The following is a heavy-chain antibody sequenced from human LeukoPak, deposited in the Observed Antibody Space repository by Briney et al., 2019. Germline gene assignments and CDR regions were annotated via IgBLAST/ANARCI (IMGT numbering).Heavy chain of an antibody. J-gene: IGHJ4*02. CDR3: AREESGGYLHY. Sequence: ASVRVSCEASGYTYTNYYMRWVRQAPGQGLEWMGLINPSGTNTNYAQKFRGRVTVTRDTSTSTVYMDLSSLRSEDTALYFCAREESGGYLHYWGRGTLVTVPS. V-gene: IGHV1-46*01. CDR2: INPSGTNT. D-gene: IGHD2-8*02. CDR1: GYTYTNYY.